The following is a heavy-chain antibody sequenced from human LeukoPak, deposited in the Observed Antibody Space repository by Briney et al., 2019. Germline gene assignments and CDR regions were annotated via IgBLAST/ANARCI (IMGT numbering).Heavy chain of an antibody. D-gene: IGHD2-8*01. Sequence: MTSETLSLTCTVSGGSISSGSYYWSWIRQPAGKGLEWIGRIYTSGSTNYNPSLKSRVTISVDTSKNQFSLKLSSVTAADTAVYYCAREMAGHMDVWGKGTTVTVSS. J-gene: IGHJ6*03. CDR2: IYTSGST. CDR3: AREMAGHMDV. CDR1: GGSISSGSYY. V-gene: IGHV4-61*02.